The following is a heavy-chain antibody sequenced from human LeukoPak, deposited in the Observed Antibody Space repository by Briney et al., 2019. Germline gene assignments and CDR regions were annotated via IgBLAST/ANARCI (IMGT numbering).Heavy chain of an antibody. CDR3: ARGHYDSSGYHFDY. Sequence: GASVKVSCKASGYTFTSYDINWVRQATGQGLEWMGWMNPNSGNTGYAQKFQGRVTMTRNTSISTAYMELSSLRSEDTAVYYCARGHYDSSGYHFDYWAREPWSPSPQ. CDR1: GYTFTSYD. J-gene: IGHJ4*02. D-gene: IGHD3-22*01. V-gene: IGHV1-8*01. CDR2: MNPNSGNT.